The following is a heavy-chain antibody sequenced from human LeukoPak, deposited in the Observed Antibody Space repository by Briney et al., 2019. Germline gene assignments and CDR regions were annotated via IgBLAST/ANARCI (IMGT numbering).Heavy chain of an antibody. CDR2: IYYSGST. CDR3: ARAYCSSASCAKLGYFNY. CDR1: GGSISSSNYY. D-gene: IGHD2-2*01. V-gene: IGHV4-39*01. Sequence: SKTLSLTCTVSGGSISSSNYYWGWIRQPPGKGLEWIGTIYYSGSTYYNPSLKSRVTISVDTSRDQFSLKLSSVTAADTALYYCARAYCSSASCAKLGYFNYWGLGTLVAVSS. J-gene: IGHJ4*02.